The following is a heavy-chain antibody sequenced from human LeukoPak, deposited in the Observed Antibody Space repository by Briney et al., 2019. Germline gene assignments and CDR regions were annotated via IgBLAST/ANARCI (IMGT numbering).Heavy chain of an antibody. CDR3: GKGNTASRPGFVD. CDR2: ISGSGDSV. D-gene: IGHD5-18*01. V-gene: IGHV3-23*01. CDR1: GFTFSTYW. Sequence: GGSLRLSCAASGFTFSTYWMSWVRQAPGKGLEWLSSISGSGDSVFYADSVKGRFTISRDNSLNTLHLQMNSLRAEDTAFYYCGKGNTASRPGFVDWGQGTLVTVSS. J-gene: IGHJ4*02.